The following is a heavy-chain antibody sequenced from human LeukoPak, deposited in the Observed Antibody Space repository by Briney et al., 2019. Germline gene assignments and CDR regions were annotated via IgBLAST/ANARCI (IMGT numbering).Heavy chain of an antibody. D-gene: IGHD3-10*01. CDR3: ARDLWFGELLVSSDAFDI. CDR1: GFTFSSYG. V-gene: IGHV3-33*01. J-gene: IGHJ3*02. Sequence: GGSLRLSCAASGFTFSSYGMHWVRQAPGKGLEWVAVIWYDGSNKYYADSVKGRFTISRDNSKNTLYLQMNSLRAEDTAVYYCARDLWFGELLVSSDAFDIWGQGTMVTVSS. CDR2: IWYDGSNK.